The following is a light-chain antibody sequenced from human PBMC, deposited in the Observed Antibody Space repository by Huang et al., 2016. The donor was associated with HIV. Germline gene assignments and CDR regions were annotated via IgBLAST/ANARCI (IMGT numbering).Light chain of an antibody. CDR3: QQYNNWPPWT. CDR1: QSVSSN. V-gene: IGKV3-15*01. CDR2: GAS. Sequence: EIVMTQSPATLSVSPGERATLSCRASQSVSSNLAWYQQKPGQAPRLRIYGASTRATGIPARFNGSGSGTEFTLTISSLQSEDFAVYYCQQYNNWPPWTFGQGTKVEIK. J-gene: IGKJ1*01.